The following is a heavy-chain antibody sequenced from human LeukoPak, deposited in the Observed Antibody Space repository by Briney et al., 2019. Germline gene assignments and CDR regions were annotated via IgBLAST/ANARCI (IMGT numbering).Heavy chain of an antibody. CDR1: GGSFSGYY. V-gene: IGHV4-34*01. CDR2: IHHGGST. D-gene: IGHD1-26*01. CDR3: ASSWVRPPPLFL. J-gene: IGHJ4*02. Sequence: SEALSLTCAVYGGSFSGYYWSWIRQPPGKRLEWIGEIHHGGSTNYNPSLKSRVTISVDTSKNQFSLELNSVTAADTAVYYCASSWVRPPPLFLWGQGTLVTVSS.